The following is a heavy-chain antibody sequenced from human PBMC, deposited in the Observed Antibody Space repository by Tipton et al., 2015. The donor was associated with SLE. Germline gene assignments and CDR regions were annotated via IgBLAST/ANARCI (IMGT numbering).Heavy chain of an antibody. CDR2: INHSGST. J-gene: IGHJ4*02. CDR3: ASGEGTPFDY. D-gene: IGHD3-10*01. CDR1: GGSFSGYY. V-gene: IGHV4-34*01. Sequence: TLSLTCAVYGGSFSGYYWSWIRQPPGKGLEWIGEINHSGSTNYSPSLKSRVTISVDTSKNQFSLKLSSVTAADTAVYYCASGEGTPFDYWGQGTLVTVSS.